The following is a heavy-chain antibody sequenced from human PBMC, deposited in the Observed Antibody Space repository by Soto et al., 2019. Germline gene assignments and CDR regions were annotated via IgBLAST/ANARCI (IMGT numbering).Heavy chain of an antibody. D-gene: IGHD3-22*01. CDR2: INAGNGNT. CDR1: GYTFTSYA. J-gene: IGHJ2*01. V-gene: IGHV1-3*01. CDR3: ASGSGYYGYFDL. Sequence: QVQLVQSGAEVKKPGASVKVSCKASGYTFTSYAMHWVRQAPGQRLEWMGWINAGNGNTKYSQKFQGRVTITRDTSASTAYMELSSLRSEDTAVYYSASGSGYYGYFDLWGRGTLVTVSS.